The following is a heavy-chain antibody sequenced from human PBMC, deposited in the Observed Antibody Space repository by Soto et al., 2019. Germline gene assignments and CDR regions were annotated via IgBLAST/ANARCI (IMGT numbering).Heavy chain of an antibody. V-gene: IGHV3-48*02. CDR1: GFPFSTYS. D-gene: IGHD2-2*01. CDR2: ISASTLTT. Sequence: EVELVESGGGLVQPGGSLILSCAASGFPFSTYSMSWVRQAPGKGLEWISYISASTLTTFYADSVKGRFTISRDTAQNSLYLQMNSLRDEDTAVYYCARAPQLVAPAATGFDSWGQGTLVTVSS. J-gene: IGHJ4*02. CDR3: ARAPQLVAPAATGFDS.